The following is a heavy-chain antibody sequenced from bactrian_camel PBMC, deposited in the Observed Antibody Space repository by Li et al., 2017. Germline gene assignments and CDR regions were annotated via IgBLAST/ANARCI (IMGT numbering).Heavy chain of an antibody. J-gene: IGHJ7*01. V-gene: IGHV3S26*01. D-gene: IGHD3*01. Sequence: HVQLVESGGGLVQPGGSLRLSCSSTYSGRCMAWFRQAPGKEREGVATFDSDGDTSYGDSVKGRFTVSLDSANNTLYLQMDNLRPEDTAMYYCAVRGGSWACLDYYNEMEYWGKGTQVTVS. CDR1: YSGRC. CDR2: FDSDGDT.